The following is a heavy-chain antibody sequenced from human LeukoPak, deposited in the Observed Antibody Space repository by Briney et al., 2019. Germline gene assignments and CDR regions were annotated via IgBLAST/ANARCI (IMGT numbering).Heavy chain of an antibody. CDR3: LCYYASATFY. V-gene: IGHV3-23*01. J-gene: IGHJ4*02. Sequence: GGSLRLSCAASGFTFSSYVMSWVRQGPGKGLEWVSDISGTVRGERTYYADSVKGRFTISRDNSKNTLYLQMNGLRADDTAVYYCLCYYASATFYWGQGTLVTVSS. D-gene: IGHD3-10*01. CDR1: GFTFSSYV. CDR2: ISGTVRGERT.